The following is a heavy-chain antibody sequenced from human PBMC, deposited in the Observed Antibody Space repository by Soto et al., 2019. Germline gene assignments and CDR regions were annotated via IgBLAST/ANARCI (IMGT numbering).Heavy chain of an antibody. D-gene: IGHD6-19*01. V-gene: IGHV4-34*01. J-gene: IGHJ6*02. CDR1: GGSFSGYY. CDR2: INHSGST. CDR3: AKDLISVAGMSAYYGMDV. Sequence: SETLSLTCAVYGGSFSGYYWSWIRQPPGKGLEWIGEINHSGSTNYNPSLKSRVTISVDTSKNQFSLKLSSVTAADTAVYYCAKDLISVAGMSAYYGMDVWGQGTTVTVSS.